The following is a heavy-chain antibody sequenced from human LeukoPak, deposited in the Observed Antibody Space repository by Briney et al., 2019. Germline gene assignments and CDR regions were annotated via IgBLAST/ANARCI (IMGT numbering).Heavy chain of an antibody. CDR1: GFTFSSYA. CDR2: ISADGETT. V-gene: IGHV3-23*01. CDR3: AKGGTVPWTGFDS. Sequence: GGSLTLSCAASGFTFSSYAINWVRQAPGKGLEWVSGISADGETTYYADSVKGRSTISRDNSKSSLSLRVNSLRVEDTAVYYCAKGGTVPWTGFDSWGQGTLVTVSS. J-gene: IGHJ4*02. D-gene: IGHD1-14*01.